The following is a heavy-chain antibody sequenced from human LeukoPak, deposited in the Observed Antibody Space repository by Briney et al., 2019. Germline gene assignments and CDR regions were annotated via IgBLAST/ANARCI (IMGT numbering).Heavy chain of an antibody. D-gene: IGHD4-23*01. CDR2: IYWRGRT. V-gene: IGHV4-39*01. CDR1: GGSFSSSSYY. Sequence: SETLSLTCTVSGGSFSSSSYYWGWGRQTPGRGLGWDGSIYWRGRTYYNPSLKSRVTISVHTPKNQFSLKLSSVTAADTAVYYCARFTVAHGDYWGQGTLVTVSS. J-gene: IGHJ4*02. CDR3: ARFTVAHGDY.